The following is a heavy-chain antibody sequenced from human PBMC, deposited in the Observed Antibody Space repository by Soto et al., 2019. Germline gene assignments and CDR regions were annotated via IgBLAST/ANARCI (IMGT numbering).Heavy chain of an antibody. CDR1: GYTITNYA. CDR2: INTGNGNT. J-gene: IGHJ4*02. D-gene: IGHD1-20*01. V-gene: IGHV1-3*04. CDR3: ARPQSTNWNDKNYDY. Sequence: SAEVSSKASGYTITNYARHWVRQAPGQRLEWMGWINTGNGNTQYSQKFLGRVTITRDTSAITVYMELSSLRSEDTAVYFCARPQSTNWNDKNYDYLGQGTLVTVSS.